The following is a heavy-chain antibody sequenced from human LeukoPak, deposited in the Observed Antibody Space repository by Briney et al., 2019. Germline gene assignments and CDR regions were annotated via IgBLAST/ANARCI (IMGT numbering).Heavy chain of an antibody. J-gene: IGHJ3*01. Sequence: GGSLRLSCAASGFTFSNYWMSWVRQAPGKGLEWVANIKQDGSEKYYVDSVKGRFTISRDNAKNSLYLQMNSPRAEDTAVYYCARDGKYGSGSYGAFDVWGQGTMVTVSS. V-gene: IGHV3-7*01. CDR2: IKQDGSEK. CDR1: GFTFSNYW. CDR3: ARDGKYGSGSYGAFDV. D-gene: IGHD3-10*01.